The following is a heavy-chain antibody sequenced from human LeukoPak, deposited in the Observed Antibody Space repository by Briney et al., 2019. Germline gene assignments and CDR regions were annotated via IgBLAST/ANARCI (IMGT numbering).Heavy chain of an antibody. V-gene: IGHV3-33*05. D-gene: IGHD6-19*01. CDR1: GFPFSSYG. CDR3: ARDLSAAFDF. J-gene: IGHJ4*02. CDR2: LVYDERS. Sequence: PGGSLRLSCAESGFPFSSYGMHWVRQAPGKGLEWVARLVYDERSDYANSVKGRFSISRDNSKNTLFLDMSDLRVEDTAVYYCARDLSAAFDFWGQGVLVTVSS.